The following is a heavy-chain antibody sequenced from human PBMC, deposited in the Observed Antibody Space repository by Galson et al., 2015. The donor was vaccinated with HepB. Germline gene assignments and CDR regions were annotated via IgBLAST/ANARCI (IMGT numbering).Heavy chain of an antibody. CDR3: ARGGLVVVVPAAMARVDNWFDP. CDR1: GYTFTSYY. J-gene: IGHJ5*02. CDR2: INPSGGST. Sequence: SVKVSCKASGYTFTSYYMHWVRQAPGQGLEWMGIINPSGGSTSYAQKLQGRVTMTRDTSTSTVYMELSSLRSEDTAVYYCARGGLVVVVPAAMARVDNWFDPWGQGTLVTVSS. D-gene: IGHD2-2*01. V-gene: IGHV1-46*04.